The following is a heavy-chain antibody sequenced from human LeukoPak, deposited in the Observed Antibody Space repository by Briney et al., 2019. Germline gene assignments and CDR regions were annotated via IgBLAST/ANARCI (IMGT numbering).Heavy chain of an antibody. CDR3: AREGGSSGYPFDY. D-gene: IGHD3-22*01. V-gene: IGHV4-34*01. Sequence: SETLSLTCAVYGGSFSGYYWSWIRQPPGKGLEWIGEINHSGSTNYNPSLKSRVTISVDTSKNQFSLKLSSVTAADTAVYYCAREGGSSGYPFDYWGQGTLVTVSS. CDR2: INHSGST. J-gene: IGHJ4*02. CDR1: GGSFSGYY.